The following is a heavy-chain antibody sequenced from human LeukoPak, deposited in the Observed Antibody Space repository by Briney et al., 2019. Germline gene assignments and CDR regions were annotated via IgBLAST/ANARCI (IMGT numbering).Heavy chain of an antibody. CDR3: ARDSGEAAAGLRTFDP. V-gene: IGHV4-59*12. CDR2: IYYSGST. Sequence: SETLSLTCTVSGGSISSYYWSWIRQPPGKGLEWIGYIYYSGSTNYNPSLKSRVTISVDTSKNQFSLKLSSVTAADTAVYYCARDSGEAAAGLRTFDPWGQGTLVTVSS. CDR1: GGSISSYY. J-gene: IGHJ5*02. D-gene: IGHD6-13*01.